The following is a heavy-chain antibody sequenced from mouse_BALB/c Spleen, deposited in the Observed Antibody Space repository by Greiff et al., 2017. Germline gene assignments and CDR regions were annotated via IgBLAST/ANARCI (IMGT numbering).Heavy chain of an antibody. D-gene: IGHD2-12*01. J-gene: IGHJ2*01. CDR1: GFNIKDTY. CDR3: ARDYSYEYDFDY. Sequence: EVQLQQSGAELVKPGASVKLSCTASGFNIKDTYMHWVKQRPEQGLEWIGRIDPANGNTKYDPKFQGKATITADTSSNTAYLQLSSLTSEDTAVYYCARDYSYEYDFDYWGQGTTLTVSS. CDR2: IDPANGNT. V-gene: IGHV14-3*02.